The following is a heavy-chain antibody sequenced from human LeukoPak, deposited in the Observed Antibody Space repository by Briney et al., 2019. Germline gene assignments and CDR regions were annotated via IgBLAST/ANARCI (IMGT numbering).Heavy chain of an antibody. CDR3: AREADSSGWCDY. D-gene: IGHD6-19*01. Sequence: SETLSLTCTVSGGSISSNYWSWIRQPPGKGLEWIGYIYYSGSTNYNPSLKSRVTISVDTSKNQFSLKLSSVTAADTAVYYCAREADSSGWCDYWGQGTLVTVSS. V-gene: IGHV4-59*01. CDR1: GGSISSNY. J-gene: IGHJ4*02. CDR2: IYYSGST.